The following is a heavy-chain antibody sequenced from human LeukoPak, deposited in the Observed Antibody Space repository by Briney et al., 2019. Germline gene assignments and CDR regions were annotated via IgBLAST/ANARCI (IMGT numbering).Heavy chain of an antibody. CDR2: IYSGGST. CDR1: GFTVSSNY. CDR3: AKSTFGTEYFQN. D-gene: IGHD3-10*02. J-gene: IGHJ1*01. Sequence: GGSLRLSCAASGFTVSSNYMSWVRQAPGKGLEWVSVIYSGGSTYYADSVKGRFTISRDNSKNTLYLQMTSLRAEDTAVYHCAKSTFGTEYFQNWGQGTLVTVSS. V-gene: IGHV3-53*01.